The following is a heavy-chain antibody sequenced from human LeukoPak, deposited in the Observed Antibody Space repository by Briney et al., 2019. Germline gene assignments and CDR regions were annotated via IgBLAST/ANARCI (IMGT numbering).Heavy chain of an antibody. CDR1: RYTFTSYG. CDR2: IIAYNGNT. Sequence: ASLKVSCKASRYTFTSYGISWVRQAPGQRLEWMGWIIAYNGNTNYAQKLQGRVTMTTDTSTRTAYMELRSLRSDDTAVYYCARDYVMGSSSWYPLPNYYYGMDVWGQGTTVTVSS. D-gene: IGHD6-13*01. CDR3: ARDYVMGSSSWYPLPNYYYGMDV. J-gene: IGHJ6*02. V-gene: IGHV1-18*01.